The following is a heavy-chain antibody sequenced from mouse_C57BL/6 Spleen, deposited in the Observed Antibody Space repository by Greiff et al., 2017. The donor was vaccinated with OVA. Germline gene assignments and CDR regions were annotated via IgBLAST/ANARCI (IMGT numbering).Heavy chain of an antibody. J-gene: IGHJ3*01. Sequence: VQLQQSGAELARPGASVKLSCKASGYTFTSYGISWVKQRTGQGLEWIGEIYPRSGNTYYNETFKGKATLTADKSSSTAYMELRSLTSEDSAVYFCAQEEDYGSSSAWFAYWGQGTLVTVSA. CDR3: AQEEDYGSSSAWFAY. CDR2: IYPRSGNT. D-gene: IGHD1-1*01. CDR1: GYTFTSYG. V-gene: IGHV1-81*01.